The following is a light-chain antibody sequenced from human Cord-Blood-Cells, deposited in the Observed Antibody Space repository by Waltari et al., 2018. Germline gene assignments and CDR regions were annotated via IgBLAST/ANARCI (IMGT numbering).Light chain of an antibody. CDR3: CSYAGSSNLV. V-gene: IGLV2-23*02. CDR2: EVI. Sequence: QSALTQPASVSGSPGQSITISCTGTSSDVGSYNLVSWYQQHPVKAPKLMIYEVIKRPSGVSKCFSDSRSGNTGSLGSSVLQAEDEADCYCCSYAGSSNLVFGGGTKLAV. CDR1: SSDVGSYNL. J-gene: IGLJ2*01.